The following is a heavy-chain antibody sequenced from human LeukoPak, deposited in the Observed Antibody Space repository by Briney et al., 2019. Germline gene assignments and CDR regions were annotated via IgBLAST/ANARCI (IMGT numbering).Heavy chain of an antibody. V-gene: IGHV3-23*05. J-gene: IGHJ2*01. CDR3: ARRYFDL. Sequence: GGSLRLSCGASGFAFSSSAMSWVRQAPGKGLGWVSTIHSSGSRTNYADSVKGRFTITRDNSKDTLFLQMNSLRPEDTAVYYCARRYFDLWGHGTLVTVSS. CDR1: GFAFSSSA. CDR2: IHSSGSRT.